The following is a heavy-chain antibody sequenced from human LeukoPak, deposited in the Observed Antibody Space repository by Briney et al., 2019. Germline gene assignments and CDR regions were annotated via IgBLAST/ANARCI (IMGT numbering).Heavy chain of an antibody. J-gene: IGHJ3*02. CDR3: ALSGGYCSSTSCYVDDAFDI. D-gene: IGHD2-2*03. Sequence: PGRSLRLSCAASVFTFSSFGMHWVRQAPGRGLEWVALISYDGTNKYYAGSVKGRFTISRDNSKNTLYLQMNSLTAEDTAVYYCALSGGYCSSTSCYVDDAFDIWGQGTMVTVSS. V-gene: IGHV3-30*03. CDR1: VFTFSSFG. CDR2: ISYDGTNK.